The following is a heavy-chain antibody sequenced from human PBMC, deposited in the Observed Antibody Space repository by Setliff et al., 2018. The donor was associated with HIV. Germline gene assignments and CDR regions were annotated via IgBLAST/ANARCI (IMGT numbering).Heavy chain of an antibody. J-gene: IGHJ6*03. D-gene: IGHD2-8*01. CDR2: IDSNNGNR. CDR3: VRLTADRTNYYYYMDV. V-gene: IGHV1-18*01. CDR1: GYSLSTYA. Sequence: GASVKVSCKASGYSLSTYAISWVRQATGQVLEWMGWIDSNNGNRNFAQKFRGRVTMTTDISTNTAYMEVRSLSVDDTSVYYCVRLTADRTNYYYYMDVWGKGTTVTVSS.